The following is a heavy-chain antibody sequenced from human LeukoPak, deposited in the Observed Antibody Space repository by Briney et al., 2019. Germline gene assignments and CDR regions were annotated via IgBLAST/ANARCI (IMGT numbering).Heavy chain of an antibody. CDR2: IYHSGST. D-gene: IGHD3-10*01. CDR3: ARITLGLYYFDY. V-gene: IGHV4-4*02. J-gene: IGHJ4*02. CDR1: GGSISSTNW. Sequence: PSETLSLTCAVSGGSISSTNWWSWVRPPPGKGLEWIGEIYHSGSTNYNPSLKSRVIISVDKSKNQFSLKLSSVTAANTAVYYCARITLGLYYFDYWGQGTLVTVSS.